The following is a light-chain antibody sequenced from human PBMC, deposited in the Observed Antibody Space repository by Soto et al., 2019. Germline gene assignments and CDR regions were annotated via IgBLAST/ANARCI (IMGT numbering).Light chain of an antibody. CDR3: QQSYSTPA. Sequence: DIQMTQSPSSLSASVGDRVTITCRASQSISSSLNWYQQKPGKAPNLLIYDASSLHSGVPSRFSGSGSGTDFSLSISSLQPEDSATYYCQQSYSTPAFGPGTKVDIK. CDR1: QSISSS. J-gene: IGKJ3*01. V-gene: IGKV1-39*01. CDR2: DAS.